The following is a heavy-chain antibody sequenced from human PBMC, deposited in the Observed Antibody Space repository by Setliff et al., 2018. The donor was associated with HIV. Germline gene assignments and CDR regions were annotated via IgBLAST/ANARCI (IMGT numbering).Heavy chain of an antibody. CDR1: GFTFSNAW. V-gene: IGHV3-11*06. J-gene: IGHJ3*02. D-gene: IGHD1-26*01. Sequence: GGSLRLSCAASGFTFSNAWMNWIRQAPGKGLEWLSYISSSSDSPTKYADSVQGRFTISRGNAKNSLYLQMNSLRVEDTAVYYCVGSPAEAASAAWDEAFDIWGQGTLVTVSS. CDR3: VGSPAEAASAAWDEAFDI. CDR2: ISSSSDSPT.